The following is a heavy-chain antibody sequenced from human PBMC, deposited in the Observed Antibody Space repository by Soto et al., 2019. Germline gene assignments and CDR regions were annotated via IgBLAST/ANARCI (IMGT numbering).Heavy chain of an antibody. CDR1: GYSFINYW. CDR3: ARVVPGAEAWFGP. CDR2: IYPADSDT. V-gene: IGHV5-51*01. D-gene: IGHD2-2*01. J-gene: IGHJ5*02. Sequence: GESLKISCKGSGYSFINYWIGWVRQMPGKGLEWMGIIYPADSDTRYSPSFQGQVTISADNSINTAYLQWSSLRSDDTAVYYCARVVPGAEAWFGPWGQGTLVTVSS.